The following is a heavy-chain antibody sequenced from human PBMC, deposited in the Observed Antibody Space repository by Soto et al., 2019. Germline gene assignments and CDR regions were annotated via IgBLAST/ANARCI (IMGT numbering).Heavy chain of an antibody. CDR1: GFPFSGYA. Sequence: EVQLSESGGGLVQPGESLTLSCAASGFPFSGYAMSWVRQAPGKGLEWVSAIAGSGTNTYYADSVNGRFTISRDNFKNTVYLQMKSLRGEDTAIYYCGKDTLRNGHNGFDPWGQGALVTVSS. D-gene: IGHD5-12*01. V-gene: IGHV3-23*01. J-gene: IGHJ5*02. CDR3: GKDTLRNGHNGFDP. CDR2: IAGSGTNT.